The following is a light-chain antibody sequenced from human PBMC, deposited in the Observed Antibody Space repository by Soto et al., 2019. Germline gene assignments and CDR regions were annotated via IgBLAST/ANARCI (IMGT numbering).Light chain of an antibody. Sequence: DIQMTQSPSTLSAFVGDRVTINCRASQSITGWLAWYQQKPGKAPKLLIYDASSLEVGVPSRFSGSGSGTEFTLTISCLQPDDFATYYCQHYNSYSEFSFGPGTKVDI. J-gene: IGKJ3*01. CDR2: DAS. V-gene: IGKV1-5*01. CDR3: QHYNSYSEFS. CDR1: QSITGW.